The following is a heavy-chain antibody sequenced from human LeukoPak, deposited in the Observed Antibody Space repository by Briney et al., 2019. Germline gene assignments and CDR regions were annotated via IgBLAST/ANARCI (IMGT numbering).Heavy chain of an antibody. CDR3: ARASIAARRWAGSPFY. V-gene: IGHV4-34*01. D-gene: IGHD6-6*01. J-gene: IGHJ4*02. CDR2: INHSGST. CDR1: GGSFSGYY. Sequence: SETLSLTCAVYGGSFSGYYWRWIRQPPGKGLDWTGEINHSGSTHYNPSLKSRVTISVDTSKNQFSLKLSSVTAADTAVYYCARASIAARRWAGSPFYWGQGTLVTVSS.